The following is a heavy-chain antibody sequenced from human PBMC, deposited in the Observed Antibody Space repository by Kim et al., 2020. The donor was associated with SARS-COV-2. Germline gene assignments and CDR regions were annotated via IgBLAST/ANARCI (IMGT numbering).Heavy chain of an antibody. J-gene: IGHJ4*02. Sequence: GYAQQFPGRVTMTMDPSITTAYMELSSLRSEDTAVYYCARGVRTISNYDYWGQGTLVTVSS. CDR3: ARGVRTISNYDY. V-gene: IGHV1-8*01. D-gene: IGHD3-9*01.